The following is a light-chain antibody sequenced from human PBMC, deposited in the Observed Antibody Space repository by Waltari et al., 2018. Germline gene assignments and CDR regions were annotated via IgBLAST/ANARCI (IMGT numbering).Light chain of an antibody. CDR2: DVS. CDR3: SSYTSSSTVA. J-gene: IGLJ2*01. Sequence: QSALTQPASVSGSPGQSITISCTGTSSDVGTYNYVSWYQQHPGKAPQLMIYDVSNRSSGVSNRCSGSKSGNTASLTISGLQAEDEADYYCSSYTSSSTVAFGGGTKLTVL. CDR1: SSDVGTYNY. V-gene: IGLV2-14*03.